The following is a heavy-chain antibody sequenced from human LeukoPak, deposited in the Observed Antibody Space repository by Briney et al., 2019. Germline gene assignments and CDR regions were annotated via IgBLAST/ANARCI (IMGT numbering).Heavy chain of an antibody. CDR2: ISGSGGST. V-gene: IGHV3-23*01. D-gene: IGHD1-1*01. CDR1: GFTFSSYA. CDR3: AKVPGTTMALDYFDY. J-gene: IGHJ4*02. Sequence: PGGSLRLSCAASGFTFSSYAMRWVRQAPGKGLEWVSAISGSGGSTYYADSVKGRFTISRDNSKNTLYLQMNSLRAEDTAVYYCAKVPGTTMALDYFDYWGQGTVVTVSS.